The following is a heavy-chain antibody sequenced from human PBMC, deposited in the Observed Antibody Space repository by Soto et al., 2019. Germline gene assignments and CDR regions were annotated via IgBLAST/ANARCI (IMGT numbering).Heavy chain of an antibody. D-gene: IGHD2-2*01. CDR1: GGSISSGDYY. J-gene: IGHJ6*02. V-gene: IGHV4-30-4*01. CDR3: ARAIYCSSTSCYSSYYYYGMDV. CDR2: IYYSGST. Sequence: SETLSLTCTVSGGSISSGDYYWSWVRQPPGKGLEWIGYIYYSGSTYYNPSLKSRVTISVDTSKNQFSLKLSSVTAADTAVYYCARAIYCSSTSCYSSYYYYGMDVWGQGTTVTVSS.